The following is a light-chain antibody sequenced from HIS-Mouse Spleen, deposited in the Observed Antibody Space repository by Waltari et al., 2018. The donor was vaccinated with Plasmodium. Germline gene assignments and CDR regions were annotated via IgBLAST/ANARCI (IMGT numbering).Light chain of an antibody. J-gene: IGLJ3*02. CDR2: EGS. CDR1: SSDVGGYNF. V-gene: IGLV2-23*01. CDR3: CSYAGSSTWV. Sequence: QSALTQPASVSGSPGQSITISCTGTSSDVGGYNFVSWSQQHPGKAPKLMIYEGSKRPSGVSNRFSGSKSGNTASLTISGLQAEDEADYYCCSYAGSSTWVFGGGTKLTVL.